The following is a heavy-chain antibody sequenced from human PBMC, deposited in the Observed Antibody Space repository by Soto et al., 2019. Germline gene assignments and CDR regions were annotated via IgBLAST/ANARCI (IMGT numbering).Heavy chain of an antibody. V-gene: IGHV1-3*01. Sequence: QVQLVQSGAEVKKPGASVKVSCKASGYTFTSYAMHWVRQAPGQRVEWMGWINAGNGNTKYSQKFQGRVTITRDTSASTAYMELSSLRSEDTAVYYCARDRRPAFWSAFDIWGQGTMVTVSS. J-gene: IGHJ3*02. CDR3: ARDRRPAFWSAFDI. CDR2: INAGNGNT. D-gene: IGHD3-3*01. CDR1: GYTFTSYA.